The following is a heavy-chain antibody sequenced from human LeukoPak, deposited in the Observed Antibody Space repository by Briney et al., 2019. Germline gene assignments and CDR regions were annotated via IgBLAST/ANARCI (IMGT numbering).Heavy chain of an antibody. CDR3: AKDSGSSGGYDY. J-gene: IGHJ4*02. CDR2: ISYDGSNK. CDR1: GFTFDDYA. V-gene: IGHV3-30*18. Sequence: GGSLRLSCAASGFTFDDYAMHWVRQAPGKGLEWVAVISYDGSNKYYADSVKGRFTISRDNSKNTLYLQMNSLRAEDTAVYYCAKDSGSSGGYDYWGQGTLVTVSS. D-gene: IGHD2-2*01.